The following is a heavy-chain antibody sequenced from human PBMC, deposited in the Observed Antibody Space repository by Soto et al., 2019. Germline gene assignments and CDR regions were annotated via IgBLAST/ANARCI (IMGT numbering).Heavy chain of an antibody. D-gene: IGHD2-8*01. CDR2: ISAYNGNT. V-gene: IGHV1-18*04. CDR1: GYTFTSYG. J-gene: IGHJ5*02. CDR3: AGLQTDYCTNGVCPGGFDP. Sequence: ASVKVSCKASGYTFTSYGISWVRQAPGQGLEWMGWISAYNGNTNYAQKLQGRVTMTTDTPMSTAYMELRSLRSDDTAVYYCAGLQTDYCTNGVCPGGFDPWGQGTLVTVSS.